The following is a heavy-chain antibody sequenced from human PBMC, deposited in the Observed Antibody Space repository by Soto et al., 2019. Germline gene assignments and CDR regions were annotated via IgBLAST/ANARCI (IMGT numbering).Heavy chain of an antibody. V-gene: IGHV1-24*01. D-gene: IGHD6-6*01. J-gene: IGHJ6*02. Sequence: ASVKVSCKVSGYTLTGLSMHWLRQAPGKGLEWMGGFDPEDGETIYAQKFQGRVTMTEDTSTDTAYMELSSLRSEDTAVYYCATDSSSSPGTYYYYGMDVWGQGTTVTVSS. CDR3: ATDSSSSPGTYYYYGMDV. CDR2: FDPEDGET. CDR1: GYTLTGLS.